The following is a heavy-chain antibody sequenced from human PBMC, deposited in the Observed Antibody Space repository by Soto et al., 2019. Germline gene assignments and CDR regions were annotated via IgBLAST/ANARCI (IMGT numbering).Heavy chain of an antibody. V-gene: IGHV1-69*13. CDR1: GGTFSSYA. D-gene: IGHD3-10*01. CDR3: ARDSMVRGVSYYYYGMDV. Sequence: GASVKVSCKASGGTFSSYAISWVRQAPGQGLEWMGGIIPIFGTANYAQKFQGRVTITADESTSTAYMELSSLRSEDTAVYYCARDSMVRGVSYYYYGMDVWGQGTTVTVSS. CDR2: IIPIFGTA. J-gene: IGHJ6*02.